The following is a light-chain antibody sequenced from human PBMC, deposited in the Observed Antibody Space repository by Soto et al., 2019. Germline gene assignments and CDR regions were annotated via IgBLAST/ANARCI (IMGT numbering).Light chain of an antibody. Sequence: LTQPHSVSESPGKTVTISCTGSSGSIASTYVQWYQQRPGSVPTTVIFEDNQRPSGVPDRFSGSIDSSSNSASLTISGLKTEDEADYYCQSYDSSNHVVFGGGTKLTVL. CDR2: EDN. J-gene: IGLJ2*01. CDR3: QSYDSSNHVV. CDR1: SGSIASTY. V-gene: IGLV6-57*02.